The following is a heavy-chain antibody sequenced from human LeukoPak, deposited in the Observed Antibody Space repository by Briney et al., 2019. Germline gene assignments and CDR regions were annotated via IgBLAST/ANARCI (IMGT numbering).Heavy chain of an antibody. CDR3: ARAGHADSFDY. CDR2: ISTTSRTI. CDR1: GFTLGSYS. J-gene: IGHJ4*02. D-gene: IGHD2-21*01. Sequence: GGSLRLSCAASGFTLGSYSMNWVRLAPGEGLGWVSYISTTSRTIHYADCVKGRFTLSRDNAKNSLYLQMNSLRAEDTAVYYCARAGHADSFDYWGQGALVTVSS. V-gene: IGHV3-48*01.